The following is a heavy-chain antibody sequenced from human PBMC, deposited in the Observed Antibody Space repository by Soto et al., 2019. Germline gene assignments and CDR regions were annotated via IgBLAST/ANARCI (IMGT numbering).Heavy chain of an antibody. CDR3: ARERCSGGSCYSRESYYYGMDV. V-gene: IGHV3-33*01. CDR2: IWYDGSNK. CDR1: GFTFSSYG. J-gene: IGHJ6*02. Sequence: GGSLRLSCAASGFTFSSYGMHWVRQAPGKGLEWVAVIWYDGSNKYYADSVKGRFTISRDNTKNTLYLQMNSLRAEDTAVYYCARERCSGGSCYSRESYYYGMDVWGQGTTVTVSS. D-gene: IGHD2-15*01.